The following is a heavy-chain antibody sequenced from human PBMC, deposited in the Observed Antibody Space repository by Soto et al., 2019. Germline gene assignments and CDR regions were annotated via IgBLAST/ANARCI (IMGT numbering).Heavy chain of an antibody. CDR3: ARIDLGVGFDYNNYIRPGAFDI. CDR1: GFSFSNYA. J-gene: IGHJ3*02. D-gene: IGHD4-4*01. CDR2: ISFDASRK. V-gene: IGHV3-30*03. Sequence: QVQLVASGGGVVQPGGSLRLSCAVSGFSFSNYAMHWVRQAPGKGLEWLTVISFDASRKSYADSVKGRFSISRDNSKSPMYLQMNSLRAEDTAVYYCARIDLGVGFDYNNYIRPGAFDIWGQGTMVTVSS.